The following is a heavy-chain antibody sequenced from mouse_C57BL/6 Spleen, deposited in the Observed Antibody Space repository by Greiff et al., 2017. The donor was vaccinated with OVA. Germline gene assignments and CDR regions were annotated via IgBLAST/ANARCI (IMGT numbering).Heavy chain of an antibody. CDR2: INANNGDT. V-gene: IGHV1-22*01. D-gene: IGHD1-1*01. CDR3: ARRDYYVYYAMDY. CDR1: GYTFTDYN. J-gene: IGHJ4*01. Sequence: VHVKQSGPELVKPGASVKMSCKASGYTFTDYNMHWVQQSHGKSLEWVGYINANNGDTCYTHKVKGTATFTVNKSTSTAYMERRSLTSEDSAVYYGARRDYYVYYAMDYWGQGTSVTVSS.